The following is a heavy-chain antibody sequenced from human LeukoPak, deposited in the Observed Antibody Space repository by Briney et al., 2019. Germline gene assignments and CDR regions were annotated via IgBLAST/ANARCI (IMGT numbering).Heavy chain of an antibody. CDR3: ARGLRWSSRYFDY. J-gene: IGHJ4*02. D-gene: IGHD3-3*01. CDR2: INHSGST. Sequence: SETLSLTYAVYGGSFSGYYWSWIRQPPGKGLEWIGEINHSGSTNYNPSLKSRVTISVDTSKNQFSLKLSSVTAADTAVYYCARGLRWSSRYFDYWGQGTLVTVSS. CDR1: GGSFSGYY. V-gene: IGHV4-34*01.